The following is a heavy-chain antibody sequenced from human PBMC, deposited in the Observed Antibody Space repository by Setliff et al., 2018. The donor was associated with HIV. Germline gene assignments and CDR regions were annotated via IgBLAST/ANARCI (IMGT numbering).Heavy chain of an antibody. D-gene: IGHD3-10*01. J-gene: IGHJ6*03. CDR1: GYTLTEVS. Sequence: ASVKVSCKISGYTLTEVSMHWVRQAPGQGLEWMGWVSVHNGNTNSAQKFQDRVTVTADTSTSTAYMDLRSLRSDDTAVYYCAREKNIILRGGSYFYMDVWGTGTTVTVSS. CDR2: VSVHNGNT. V-gene: IGHV1-18*01. CDR3: AREKNIILRGGSYFYMDV.